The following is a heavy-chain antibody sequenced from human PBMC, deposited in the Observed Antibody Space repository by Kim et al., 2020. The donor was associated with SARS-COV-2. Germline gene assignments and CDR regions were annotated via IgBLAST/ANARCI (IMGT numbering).Heavy chain of an antibody. CDR1: GGSISSYY. V-gene: IGHV4-59*01. Sequence: SETLSLTCTVSGGSISSYYWSWIRQPPGKGLEWIGYIYYSGSTTYNPSLKSRVTISVDTSKNQFSLKLSSVTAADTAVYYCARVGSYSSGWDLGYFDLWGRGTLVTVSS. D-gene: IGHD6-19*01. CDR2: IYYSGST. CDR3: ARVGSYSSGWDLGYFDL. J-gene: IGHJ2*01.